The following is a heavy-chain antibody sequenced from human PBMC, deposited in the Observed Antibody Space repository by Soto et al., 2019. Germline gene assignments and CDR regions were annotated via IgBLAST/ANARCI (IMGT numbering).Heavy chain of an antibody. D-gene: IGHD2-2*01. CDR1: GGTFGSYA. CDR2: LIPVSGAA. CDR3: ATALGCRSTACTLDY. Sequence: QVQLVQSGDEVKKPGSSVKVSCKASGGTFGSYAFSWVRQAPGQGLEWMGGLIPVSGAAHYAQKFKGIVTITADESTSTAYMELSSLSSQDTAVYYCATALGCRSTACTLDYWGQGTRVIVSS. J-gene: IGHJ4*02. V-gene: IGHV1-69*01.